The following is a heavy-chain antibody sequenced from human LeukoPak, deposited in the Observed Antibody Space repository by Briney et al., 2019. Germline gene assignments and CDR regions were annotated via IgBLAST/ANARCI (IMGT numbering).Heavy chain of an antibody. V-gene: IGHV1-2*02. CDR1: GYTFNVYY. Sequence: GASVKVSCKASGYTFNVYYIHWLRQAPGQGLEWMGWVIPSSGGTKYAQKFQDRVTMTRDTSINTAYMELSSLTYDDTAVYYCARLGELYNWFDPWGQGTLVTVSS. D-gene: IGHD3-10*01. CDR3: ARLGELYNWFDP. J-gene: IGHJ5*02. CDR2: VIPSSGGT.